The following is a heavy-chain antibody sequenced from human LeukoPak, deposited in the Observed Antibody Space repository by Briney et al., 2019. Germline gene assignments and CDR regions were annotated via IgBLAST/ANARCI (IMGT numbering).Heavy chain of an antibody. Sequence: PSETLSLTCTVSGGSISSYYWSWLRQPPGKGLEWIGYIYYSGSTNYNPSLKSRVTISVDTSKNQFSLKLSSVTAADTAVYYCARGSIAVAGNDAFDIWGQGTMVTVSS. CDR3: ARGSIAVAGNDAFDI. J-gene: IGHJ3*02. V-gene: IGHV4-59*01. CDR2: IYYSGST. CDR1: GGSISSYY. D-gene: IGHD6-19*01.